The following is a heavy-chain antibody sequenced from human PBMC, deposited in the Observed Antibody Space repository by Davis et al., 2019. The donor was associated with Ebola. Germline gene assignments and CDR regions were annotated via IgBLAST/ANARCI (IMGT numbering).Heavy chain of an antibody. CDR2: IYYSGST. Sequence: SETLSLTCTVSGGSISSGGYYWSWIRQHPGKGLEWIGYIYYSGSTYYNPSLKSRVTISVDTSKNQFSLKLSSVTAADTAVYYCARMAYSSGWPFDYWGQGTLVTVSS. CDR1: GGSISSGGYY. J-gene: IGHJ4*02. D-gene: IGHD6-19*01. CDR3: ARMAYSSGWPFDY. V-gene: IGHV4-31*03.